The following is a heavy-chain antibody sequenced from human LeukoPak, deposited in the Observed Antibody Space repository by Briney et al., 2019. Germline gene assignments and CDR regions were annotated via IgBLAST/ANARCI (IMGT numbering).Heavy chain of an antibody. Sequence: GGSLRLSCAASGLIFSSYWMHWVRQAPGKGLVWVSRINTDGSSTSYADSVKGRFTISRDNAKNTLYPQMNSLRAEDTAVYYCARNHYYYYMDVWGKGTTVTVSS. CDR1: GLIFSSYW. CDR3: ARNHYYYYMDV. V-gene: IGHV3-74*01. J-gene: IGHJ6*03. CDR2: INTDGSST.